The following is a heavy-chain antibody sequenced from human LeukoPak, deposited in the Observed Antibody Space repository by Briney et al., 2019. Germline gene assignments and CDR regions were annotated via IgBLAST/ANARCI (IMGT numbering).Heavy chain of an antibody. Sequence: SGGSLRLSCAASGFTFSSYGMNWVRQAPGKGLEWVAVISYDGSNKYYADSVKGRFIISRDNSKNTLYLQMNSLRAEDTAVYYCAKSSYYYDSSGYYDYWGQGTLVTVSS. V-gene: IGHV3-30*18. CDR2: ISYDGSNK. J-gene: IGHJ4*02. D-gene: IGHD3-22*01. CDR3: AKSSYYYDSSGYYDY. CDR1: GFTFSSYG.